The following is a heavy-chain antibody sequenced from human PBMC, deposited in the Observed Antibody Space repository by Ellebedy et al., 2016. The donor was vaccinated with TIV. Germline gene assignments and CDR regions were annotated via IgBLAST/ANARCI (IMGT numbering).Heavy chain of an antibody. Sequence: PGGSLRLSCAASGFTFSTFAMSWVRQAPGKELEWVSTIPGIGGGDNTYYADPVRGRFTISRDDSKNTVYLQMNSLRAEKTAVYYCGKDEGISVKNRLGPWGQGTLVTVSS. V-gene: IGHV3-23*01. D-gene: IGHD3-3*02. J-gene: IGHJ5*02. CDR1: GFTFSTFA. CDR3: GKDEGISVKNRLGP. CDR2: IPGIGGGDNT.